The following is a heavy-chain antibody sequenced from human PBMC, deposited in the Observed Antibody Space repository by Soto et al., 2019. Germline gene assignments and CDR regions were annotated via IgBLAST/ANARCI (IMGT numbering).Heavy chain of an antibody. CDR2: IYYSGST. CDR1: GGSISSSRYY. D-gene: IGHD5-12*01. CDR3: ARHVRGYSGYDLPTAHYFDY. J-gene: IGHJ4*02. V-gene: IGHV4-39*01. Sequence: SETLSLTCTVSGGSISSSRYYWGWIRQPPGKGLEWIGSIYYSGSTYYNPSLKSRVTISVNTSKNQFSLKLSSVTAADTAVYYCARHVRGYSGYDLPTAHYFDYWGQGTLVTVSS.